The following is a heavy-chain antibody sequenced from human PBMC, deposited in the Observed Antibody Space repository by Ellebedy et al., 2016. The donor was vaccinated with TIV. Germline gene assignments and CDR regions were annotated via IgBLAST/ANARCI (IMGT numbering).Heavy chain of an antibody. D-gene: IGHD1-26*01. Sequence: GGSLRLXXAASGFTFRSYAMTWVRQSPGKGLEYVSGISGNGDKTYYADVVRGRFTVSRDNSKNTVYLQMNSLRVEDTALYFCAKDREWELLLVPDYWGQGTLVTVSS. CDR1: GFTFRSYA. CDR3: AKDREWELLLVPDY. J-gene: IGHJ4*02. CDR2: ISGNGDKT. V-gene: IGHV3-23*01.